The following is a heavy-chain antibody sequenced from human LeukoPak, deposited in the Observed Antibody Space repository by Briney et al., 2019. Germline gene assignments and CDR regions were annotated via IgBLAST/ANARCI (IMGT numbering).Heavy chain of an antibody. Sequence: TSETLSLTCTVSGGSISSYYWSWIRQPPGKGLEWIGYIYYSGSTNYNPSLKSRVTISVDTSKNQFSLKLSSVTAADTAVYYCARGRALGPPRVVPAANAANDAFDIWGQGTMVTVSS. V-gene: IGHV4-59*01. CDR1: GGSISSYY. J-gene: IGHJ3*02. CDR2: IYYSGST. CDR3: ARGRALGPPRVVPAANAANDAFDI. D-gene: IGHD2-2*01.